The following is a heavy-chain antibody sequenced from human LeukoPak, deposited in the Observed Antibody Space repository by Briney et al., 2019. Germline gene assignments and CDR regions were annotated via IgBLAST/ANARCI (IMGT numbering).Heavy chain of an antibody. CDR1: GFTFSDYS. D-gene: IGHD6-13*01. Sequence: GGSLRLSCAASGFTFSDYSMNWVRQAPGKGLEWVSSISSSSDYIYYADSVEGRFTISRDNAKNSLYLQMSSLRAEDTAVYYCASAIARTGYYFYYMDVWGKGTTVTVSS. CDR2: ISSSSDYI. J-gene: IGHJ6*03. CDR3: ASAIARTGYYFYYMDV. V-gene: IGHV3-21*01.